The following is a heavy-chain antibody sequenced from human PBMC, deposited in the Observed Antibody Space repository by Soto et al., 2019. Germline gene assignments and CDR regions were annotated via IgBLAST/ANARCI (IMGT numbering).Heavy chain of an antibody. D-gene: IGHD3-16*01. CDR2: ISAYNGNT. Sequence: QVQLVQSGAEVKKPGAPVKVSRKPSGYTFTNFGISWVRQAPGQGLEWMGWISAYNGNTNYAQNFQGRVTMTTATTTSTAYMELRSLRSDDTAVYYCARGGTPLDYWGQGTLVTVSS. V-gene: IGHV1-18*01. J-gene: IGHJ4*02. CDR1: GYTFTNFG. CDR3: ARGGTPLDY.